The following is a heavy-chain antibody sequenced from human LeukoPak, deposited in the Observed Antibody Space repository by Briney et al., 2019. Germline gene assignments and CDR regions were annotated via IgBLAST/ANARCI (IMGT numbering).Heavy chain of an antibody. CDR2: IYYSGST. J-gene: IGHJ4*02. CDR3: AKTAKYYYGSETYYFFEY. V-gene: IGHV4-59*01. D-gene: IGHD3-10*01. Sequence: SETLSLTCTVSGGSISSYYWSWIRQPPGKGLEWIGYIYYSGSTNYNSSLKSRVTISLDTSQNQFSLKLTSVTPADTAVYCCAKTAKYYYGSETYYFFEYWGQGTLVTVSS. CDR1: GGSISSYY.